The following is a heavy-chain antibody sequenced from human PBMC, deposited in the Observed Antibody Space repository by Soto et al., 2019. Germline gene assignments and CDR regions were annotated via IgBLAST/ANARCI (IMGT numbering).Heavy chain of an antibody. J-gene: IGHJ4*02. D-gene: IGHD1-26*01. Sequence: PSETLSLTCSVSNGSISGFYWTWIRQPPGKILEWIGYIHYSGRTDYNPSLTSRATMSVDTSMNQFSLNLKSITAADTAVYYCVRVGVGIGNHFDSWGRGTLVTVSS. V-gene: IGHV4-59*12. CDR2: IHYSGRT. CDR1: NGSISGFY. CDR3: VRVGVGIGNHFDS.